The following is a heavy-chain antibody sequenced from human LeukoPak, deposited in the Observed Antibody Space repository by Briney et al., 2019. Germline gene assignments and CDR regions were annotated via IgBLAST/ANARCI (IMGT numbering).Heavy chain of an antibody. CDR3: ARRRYYDGSGYLE. CDR1: GGSFSGYY. J-gene: IGHJ1*01. CDR2: INHSGST. Sequence: PSETLSLTCVVYGGSFSGYYWSWIRQPPGKGLEWIGEINHSGSTNYNPSLKSRVTMSVDPSNNQFSLNLRSVTAADTALYYCARRRYYDGSGYLEWGQGTLLSVSS. D-gene: IGHD3-22*01. V-gene: IGHV4-34*01.